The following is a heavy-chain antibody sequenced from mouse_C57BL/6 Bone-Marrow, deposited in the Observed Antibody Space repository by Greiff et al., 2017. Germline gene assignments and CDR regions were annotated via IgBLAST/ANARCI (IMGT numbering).Heavy chain of an antibody. CDR1: GFSFNTYA. CDR2: IRSKSNNYAT. Sequence: EVHLVESGGGLVQPKGSLKLSCAASGFSFNTYAMNWVRQAPGKGLEWVARIRSKSNNYATYYADSVKDRFTISRDDSESMLYLQMNNLKTEDTAMYYGVRLNWAPSYWYFDVWGTGTTVTVSS. CDR3: VRLNWAPSYWYFDV. D-gene: IGHD4-1*02. V-gene: IGHV10-1*01. J-gene: IGHJ1*03.